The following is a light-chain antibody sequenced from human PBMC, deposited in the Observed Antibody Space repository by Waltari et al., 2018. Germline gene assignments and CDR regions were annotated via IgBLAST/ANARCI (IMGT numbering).Light chain of an antibody. Sequence: QSALTQPASVSGSPGQSITISCTGTSSDVGSYNLVSWYQQHPGKAPKLVIYEVSERPSGVSNRFSGSKSGNTASLTISGLQAEDEADYYCCSYGGSSTFGAVFGGGTQLTVL. J-gene: IGLJ7*01. V-gene: IGLV2-23*02. CDR1: SSDVGSYNL. CDR2: EVS. CDR3: CSYGGSSTFGAV.